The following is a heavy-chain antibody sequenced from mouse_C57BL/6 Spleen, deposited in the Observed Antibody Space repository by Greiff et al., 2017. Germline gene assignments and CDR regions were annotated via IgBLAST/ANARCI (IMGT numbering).Heavy chain of an antibody. CDR3: TRCFSSYWYFDV. V-gene: IGHV1-15*01. D-gene: IGHD1-1*01. Sequence: QVQLQQSGAELVRPGASVTLSCKASGYTFTDYEMHWVKQTPVHGLEWIGAIDPETGGTAYNQKFKGKAILTADKSSSTAYMERRSLTSEDSAVYDCTRCFSSYWYFDVWGTGTTVTVSS. CDR1: GYTFTDYE. J-gene: IGHJ1*03. CDR2: IDPETGGT.